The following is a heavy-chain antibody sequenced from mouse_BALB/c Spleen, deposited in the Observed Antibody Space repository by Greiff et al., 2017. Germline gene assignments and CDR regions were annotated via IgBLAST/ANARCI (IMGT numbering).Heavy chain of an antibody. CDR2: IDPANGNT. J-gene: IGHJ2*01. CDR3: ASLSTASAFDY. CDR1: GFNITDTY. V-gene: IGHV14-3*02. D-gene: IGHD3-2*02. Sequence: VQLQQSGAELVKPGASVKLSCTASGFNITDTYMHWVKQRPEQGLEWIGRIDPANGNTKYDPKFQGKATITADTSSNTAYLQLSSLTSEDTAVYYCASLSTASAFDYWGQGTTLTVSS.